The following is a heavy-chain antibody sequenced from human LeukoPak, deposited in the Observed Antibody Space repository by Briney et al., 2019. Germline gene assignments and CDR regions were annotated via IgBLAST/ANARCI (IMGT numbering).Heavy chain of an antibody. J-gene: IGHJ3*02. V-gene: IGHV3-48*04. CDR3: ARKVAFDI. Sequence: GGSLRLSCAASGFTFSSYWMSWVRQAPGKGLEWVAYIDSYGTTIYYADSVKGRFTISRDSTKNSLYLQMNSLRVEDTAVYYCARKVAFDIWGQGTMVTVSS. CDR1: GFTFSSYW. CDR2: IDSYGTTI.